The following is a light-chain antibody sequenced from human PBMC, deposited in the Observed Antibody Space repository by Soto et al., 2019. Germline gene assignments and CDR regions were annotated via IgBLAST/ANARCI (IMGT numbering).Light chain of an antibody. CDR3: QQSYTAPYT. Sequence: DIPMTQSPSSLSASVGDAVSLTCRASRSISNYLNWYQQKPGRAPKLLISGASSLQRGVPSRFSGSGSGTTFTLTITSLQPDDFAIFFCQQSYTAPYTFGPGTKVEIK. CDR1: RSISNY. CDR2: GAS. V-gene: IGKV1-39*01. J-gene: IGKJ3*01.